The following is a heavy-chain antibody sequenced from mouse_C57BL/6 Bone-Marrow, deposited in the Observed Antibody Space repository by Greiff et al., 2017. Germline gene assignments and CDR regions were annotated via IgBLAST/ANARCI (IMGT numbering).Heavy chain of an antibody. CDR2: IDPNCGGT. D-gene: IGHD2-1*01. Sequence: QVQLQQPGAELVKPGASVKLSCKASGYSFTSYWMHWVKQRPGRGLEWIGRIDPNCGGTKYNEKFKSKATMTVDKPSSTAYMQLSSLTSEDSAVYYGAPCNCFYWYFAVWGTGTTVTVSS. CDR3: APCNCFYWYFAV. J-gene: IGHJ1*03. CDR1: GYSFTSYW. V-gene: IGHV1-72*01.